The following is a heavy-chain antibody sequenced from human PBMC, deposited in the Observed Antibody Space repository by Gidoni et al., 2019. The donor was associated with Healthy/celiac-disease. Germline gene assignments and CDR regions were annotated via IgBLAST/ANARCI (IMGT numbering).Heavy chain of an antibody. CDR1: GFTLSRYA. V-gene: IGHV3-23*01. J-gene: IGHJ4*02. CDR3: VKDSNFDSGTYFFEY. D-gene: IGHD1-26*01. CDR2: ISGSGGST. Sequence: VQMLESGGGMVQPGGCLRLSRADSGFTLSRYAMSWVRQAPGEGLEWVSAISGSGGSTYYADSVKGRFTISRDNSKNTLYLQMNSLRAEDTAIYYCVKDSNFDSGTYFFEYWGQGTLVTVSS.